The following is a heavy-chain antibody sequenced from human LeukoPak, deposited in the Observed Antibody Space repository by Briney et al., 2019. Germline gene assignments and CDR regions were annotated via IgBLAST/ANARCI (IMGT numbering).Heavy chain of an antibody. Sequence: SSETLSLTCAVYGGSFSGYSWSWIRQPPGKGLEWIGEINHSGSTNYNPSLKSRVTISVDTSKNQFSLKLSSVTAADTAVYYCARRGLLASEYSSSSGVDYWGQGTLVTVSS. D-gene: IGHD6-6*01. CDR2: INHSGST. CDR1: GGSFSGYS. CDR3: ARRGLLASEYSSSSGVDY. V-gene: IGHV4-34*01. J-gene: IGHJ4*02.